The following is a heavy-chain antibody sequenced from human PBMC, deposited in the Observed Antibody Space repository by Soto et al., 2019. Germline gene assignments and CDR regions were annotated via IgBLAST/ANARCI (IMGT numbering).Heavy chain of an antibody. Sequence: AGSLRPSSAGSGFTFGSYAMSWVRQAPGKGLEWVSAISGSGGSTYYADSVKGRFTISRANSKNSLYLQMNSLRAEDTAAYYCANNRPFGEFFHRGQGTLVTVSS. V-gene: IGHV3-23*01. CDR1: GFTFGSYA. J-gene: IGHJ4*02. D-gene: IGHD3-10*01. CDR2: ISGSGGST. CDR3: ANNRPFGEFFH.